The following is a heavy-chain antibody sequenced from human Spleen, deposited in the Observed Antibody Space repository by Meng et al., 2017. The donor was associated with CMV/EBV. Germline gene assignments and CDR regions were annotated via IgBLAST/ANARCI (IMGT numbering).Heavy chain of an antibody. Sequence: KVSCKASGYSFTRSWIGWVRQMPGKGLEWMGIIFPGDSDTRYGPSFEDEVTISADKSLSTAYLQWSSLKASDIAIYYCARSRLHHTWHFDLWGRGTLVTVSS. CDR1: GYSFTRSW. J-gene: IGHJ2*01. V-gene: IGHV5-51*01. D-gene: IGHD3-16*01. CDR3: ARSRLHHTWHFDL. CDR2: IFPGDSDT.